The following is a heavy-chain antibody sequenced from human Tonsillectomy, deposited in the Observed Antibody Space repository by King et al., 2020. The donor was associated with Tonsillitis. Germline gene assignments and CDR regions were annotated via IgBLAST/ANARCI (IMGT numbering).Heavy chain of an antibody. J-gene: IGHJ5*02. CDR2: VNPDTGDA. V-gene: IGHV1-8*01. Sequence: VQLVESGAEVKKPGASVSVSCTASGYTFTDFPINWVRQAPGQGLEWMGCVNPDTGDAGSAQSIQGRVTMTRDTSISTAYMELRSLRSEDTAVYYCATARGGVVRGLTPRNYFDPWGQGTLVTVSS. D-gene: IGHD3-10*01. CDR3: ATARGGVVRGLTPRNYFDP. CDR1: GYTFTDFP.